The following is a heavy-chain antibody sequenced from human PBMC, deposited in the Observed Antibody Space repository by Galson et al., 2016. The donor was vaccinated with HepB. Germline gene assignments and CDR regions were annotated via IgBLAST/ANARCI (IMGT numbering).Heavy chain of an antibody. CDR3: AREGLASGWTRFDY. CDR1: GGSISSYY. CDR2: ISYLGDA. Sequence: SETLSLTCTVSGGSISSYYWSWIRQPPGKGLEWIGFISYLGDADYNPSLKSRLTISVDMPKNQFSLKLTSVTAADTAMYYCAREGLASGWTRFDYWGQGTLVTVSS. D-gene: IGHD6-19*01. J-gene: IGHJ4*02. V-gene: IGHV4-59*01.